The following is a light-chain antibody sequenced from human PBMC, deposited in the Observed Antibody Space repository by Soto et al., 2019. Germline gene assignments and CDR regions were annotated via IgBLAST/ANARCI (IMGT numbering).Light chain of an antibody. CDR1: QSVSSCY. Sequence: EIEMTQSPCTLSLSPGERATLSCRASQSVSSCYLAWYQQKPGQATRLLIYGASSRATGIPDRFSGSGSGTDFTLTISRLEPEDFAVYYCQQYGSSPWTFGQGTKVEIK. CDR2: GAS. CDR3: QQYGSSPWT. J-gene: IGKJ1*01. V-gene: IGKV3-20*01.